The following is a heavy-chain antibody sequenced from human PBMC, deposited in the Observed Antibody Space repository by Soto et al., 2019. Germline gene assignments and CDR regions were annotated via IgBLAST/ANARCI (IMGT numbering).Heavy chain of an antibody. CDR1: GGTLSSYA. J-gene: IGHJ6*02. D-gene: IGHD1-20*01. V-gene: IGHV1-69*13. CDR2: IIPIFGTA. CDR3: AREYNWNDVRYGMDV. Sequence: SVKVSCKASGGTLSSYAISWVRQAPGQGLGWMGGIIPIFGTANYAQKFQGRVTITADESTSTAYMELSSLRSEDTAVYFCAREYNWNDVRYGMDVWGQGTTVTVSS.